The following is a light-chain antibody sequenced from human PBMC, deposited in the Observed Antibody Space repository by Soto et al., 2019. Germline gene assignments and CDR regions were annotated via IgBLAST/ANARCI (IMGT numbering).Light chain of an antibody. J-gene: IGLJ1*01. Sequence: QSALTHPASVSGSPGQPITISCTGPSSDVGGYNYVSWYQQHPGKAPKLMIYEVSNRPSGVSNRFSGSKSGNTASLTISGLQAEDEADYYCSSYTSSSTLYVFGTGTKVTVL. V-gene: IGLV2-14*01. CDR3: SSYTSSSTLYV. CDR1: SSDVGGYNY. CDR2: EVS.